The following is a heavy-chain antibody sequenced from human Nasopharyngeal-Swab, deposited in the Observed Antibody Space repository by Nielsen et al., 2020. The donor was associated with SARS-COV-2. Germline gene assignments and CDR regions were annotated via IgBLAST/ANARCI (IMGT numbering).Heavy chain of an antibody. D-gene: IGHD3-3*01. V-gene: IGHV3-21*01. CDR3: ARDGLDEDFWSAYCMDV. CDR1: GFTLINYN. CDR2: ISSSSSYI. J-gene: IGHJ6*02. Sequence: GGSLRLSCATSGFTLINYNFTWVRQAPGKGLEWVSSISSSSSYIYYTDSVKGRFTISRDNAKNSLYLQMNSLRAGDTAVYFCARDGLDEDFWSAYCMDVWGQGTTVTVSS.